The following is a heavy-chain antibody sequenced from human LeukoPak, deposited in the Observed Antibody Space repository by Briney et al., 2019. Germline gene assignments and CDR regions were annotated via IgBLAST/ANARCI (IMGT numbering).Heavy chain of an antibody. J-gene: IGHJ4*02. CDR2: INHSGST. CDR3: ARGTWLPDY. V-gene: IGHV4-34*01. D-gene: IGHD5-24*01. Sequence: PSETLSLTCAVYGGSFSGYYWTWIRQPPGKGLEWIGEINHSGSTNYNPSLKSRATISLDTSKNQFSLKLSSVTAADTALYYCARGTWLPDYWGQGTLVTVSS. CDR1: GGSFSGYY.